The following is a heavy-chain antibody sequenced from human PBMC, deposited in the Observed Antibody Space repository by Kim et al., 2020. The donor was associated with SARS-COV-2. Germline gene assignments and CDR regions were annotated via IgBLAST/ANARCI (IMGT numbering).Heavy chain of an antibody. CDR2: FQDSENP. Sequence: SETLSLTCSVSGGSINNNNYHWGWIRQSPGQGLEWIGSFQDSENPSYNPSLKSRVTISADTSKSQFSLKLTSVTAADTAVYYCARRSAYYGVHWGQGTRVTVSS. V-gene: IGHV4-39*07. CDR1: GGSINNNNYH. CDR3: ARRSAYYGVH. J-gene: IGHJ4*02. D-gene: IGHD3-3*01.